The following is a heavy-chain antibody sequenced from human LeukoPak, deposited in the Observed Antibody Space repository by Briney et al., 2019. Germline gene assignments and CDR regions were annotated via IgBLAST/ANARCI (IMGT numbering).Heavy chain of an antibody. V-gene: IGHV2-5*08. J-gene: IGHJ4*02. CDR1: GFSLSTSGMC. D-gene: IGHD5-18*01. CDR3: AHGPMDTAMVVFDY. Sequence: SGPALVKPTQTLTLTCTFSGFSLSTSGMCVSWIRQPPGKALEWLALIYWDDDERYSPSLKSRLTITKDTSKNQVVLTMTNMDPVDTATYYCAHGPMDTAMVVFDYWGQGTLVTVSS. CDR2: IYWDDDE.